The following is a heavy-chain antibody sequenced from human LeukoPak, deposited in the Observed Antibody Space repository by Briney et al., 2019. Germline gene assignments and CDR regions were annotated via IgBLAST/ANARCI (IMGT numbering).Heavy chain of an antibody. J-gene: IGHJ4*02. CDR3: ARLGSYSDH. Sequence: SETLSLTCSVSDGSISSYYWSWIRQPPGKGLERIGYIHSSGSTHYNPSLKSRVTTSLDTSKNQFSLKLSSVTAADTAVYYCARLGSYSDHWGQGTLVTVSS. V-gene: IGHV4-4*09. D-gene: IGHD1-26*01. CDR2: IHSSGST. CDR1: DGSISSYY.